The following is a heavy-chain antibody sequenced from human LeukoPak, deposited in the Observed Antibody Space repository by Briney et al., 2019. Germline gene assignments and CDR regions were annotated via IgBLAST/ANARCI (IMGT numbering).Heavy chain of an antibody. D-gene: IGHD3-10*01. CDR2: IYSGGNT. CDR1: GITVSGNY. J-gene: IGHJ4*02. CDR3: ARATMVRGVFFFDY. V-gene: IGHV3-66*01. Sequence: PGGSLRLSCAASGITVSGNYMTWVRQAQGMGLEWVSVIYSGGNTYYADSAKGRLTISRDNSKNTLFLQMNSLRAEDTAVYYCARATMVRGVFFFDYWGQGTLVTVSS.